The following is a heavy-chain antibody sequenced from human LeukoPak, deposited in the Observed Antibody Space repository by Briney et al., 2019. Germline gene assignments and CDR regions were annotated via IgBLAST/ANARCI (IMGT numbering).Heavy chain of an antibody. CDR2: INTNTGNP. CDR1: GYTFTSYA. Sequence: ASVKVSCKASGYTFTSYAMNWVRQAPGQGLEWMGWINTNTGNPTYAQGFTGRFVFSLDTSVSTAYLQISSLKAEDTAVYYCARDGASWRQLGVPRAYGMDVWGQGTTVTVSS. CDR3: ARDGASWRQLGVPRAYGMDV. V-gene: IGHV7-4-1*02. J-gene: IGHJ6*02. D-gene: IGHD6-6*01.